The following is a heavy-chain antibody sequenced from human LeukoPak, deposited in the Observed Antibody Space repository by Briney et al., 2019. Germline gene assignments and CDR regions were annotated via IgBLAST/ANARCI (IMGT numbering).Heavy chain of an antibody. V-gene: IGHV4-39*01. J-gene: IGHJ4*02. Sequence: SETLSLTCTVSGGSISSSSDYCGWIRQPPGKGLEWIGSISYSGSTYYNPSPRSRVTISVDTSKNQFSLKLSSVTAADTAVYYCARRGNDYGDYVGFDYWGQGTLVTVSS. CDR2: ISYSGST. CDR1: GGSISSSSDY. CDR3: ARRGNDYGDYVGFDY. D-gene: IGHD4-17*01.